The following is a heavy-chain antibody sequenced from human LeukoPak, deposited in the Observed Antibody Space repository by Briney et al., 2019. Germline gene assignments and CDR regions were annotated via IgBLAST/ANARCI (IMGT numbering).Heavy chain of an antibody. CDR3: AKAEGYDILTGLDY. Sequence: GSLRLSCATSGFTFSSYAMSWVRQAPGRGLEWVSGIGASGGSTYYADSVKGRFTISRDNSKNTLYLQMNSLRTEDTAVYYCAKAEGYDILTGLDYWGQGTLVTVSS. D-gene: IGHD3-9*01. J-gene: IGHJ4*02. V-gene: IGHV3-23*01. CDR1: GFTFSSYA. CDR2: IGASGGST.